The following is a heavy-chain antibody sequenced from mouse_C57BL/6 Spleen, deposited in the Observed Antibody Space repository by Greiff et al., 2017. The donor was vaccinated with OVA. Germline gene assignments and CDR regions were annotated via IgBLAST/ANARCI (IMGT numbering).Heavy chain of an antibody. CDR1: GFTFSDAW. Sequence: EVKLVESGGGLVQPGGSMKLSCAASGFTFSDAWMDWVRQSPEKGLEWVAEIRNKANNHATYYAESVKGRFTISRDDSKSSVYLQMNSLRAEDTGIYYCTLAATGAYWGQGTLVTVSA. D-gene: IGHD1-1*01. CDR3: TLAATGAY. J-gene: IGHJ3*01. V-gene: IGHV6-6*01. CDR2: IRNKANNHAT.